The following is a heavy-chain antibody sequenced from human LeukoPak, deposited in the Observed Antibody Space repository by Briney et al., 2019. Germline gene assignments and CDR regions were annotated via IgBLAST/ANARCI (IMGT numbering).Heavy chain of an antibody. Sequence: GGSLRLSCAASGFTFSSYSMNWVRQAPARGLEWVSAVSVSGGSTYYADSVKGRFTISRDNSKNTLYLQMNSLRAEDTAVYYCAKDQLPPRYFDYWGQGTLVTVSS. J-gene: IGHJ4*02. CDR1: GFTFSSYS. CDR2: VSVSGGST. D-gene: IGHD2-2*01. CDR3: AKDQLPPRYFDY. V-gene: IGHV3-23*01.